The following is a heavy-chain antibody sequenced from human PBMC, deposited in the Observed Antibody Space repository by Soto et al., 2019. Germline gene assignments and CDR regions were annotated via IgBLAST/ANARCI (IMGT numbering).Heavy chain of an antibody. J-gene: IGHJ5*02. D-gene: IGHD2-2*01. CDR3: AKQRCSSTSCEIWPPNWFDP. Sequence: QVQLVQSGAEVKKPGSSVKVSCKASGGTFSSYAISWVRQAPGQGLEWMGGIIPIFGTANYAQKFQGRVTITADESTSTAYMELSSLRSEDTAVYYCAKQRCSSTSCEIWPPNWFDPWGKGTLVTVSS. V-gene: IGHV1-69*01. CDR1: GGTFSSYA. CDR2: IIPIFGTA.